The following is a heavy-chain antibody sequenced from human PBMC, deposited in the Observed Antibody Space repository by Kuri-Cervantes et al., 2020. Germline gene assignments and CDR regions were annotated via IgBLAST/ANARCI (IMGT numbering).Heavy chain of an antibody. CDR1: GYTFTTYY. D-gene: IGHD3-10*01. V-gene: IGHV1-46*01. Sequence: ASVKVSCKASGYTFTTYYIHWVRQAPGQGLEWIGIINPSNGDTRYAQKFQGRITMTRDTSTSTVYMELSSLRSEDTAVYSCARDRGANWYFDLWGRGTLVTVSS. J-gene: IGHJ2*01. CDR2: INPSNGDT. CDR3: ARDRGANWYFDL.